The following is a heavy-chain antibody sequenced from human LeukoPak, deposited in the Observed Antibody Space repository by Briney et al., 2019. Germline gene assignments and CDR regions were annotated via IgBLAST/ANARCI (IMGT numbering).Heavy chain of an antibody. CDR3: AISYGSGSDNGQVDY. V-gene: IGHV1-46*01. J-gene: IGHJ4*02. CDR1: GYTFTSYY. CDR2: INTSGGSI. D-gene: IGHD3-10*01. Sequence: GASVKVSCKASGYTFTSYYMHWVRQAPGQGLEWMGIINTSGGSITYAQKFQGRVTMTRDTSTSTVYMELSRLRSEDTAVYYCAISYGSGSDNGQVDYWGQGTLVTVSS.